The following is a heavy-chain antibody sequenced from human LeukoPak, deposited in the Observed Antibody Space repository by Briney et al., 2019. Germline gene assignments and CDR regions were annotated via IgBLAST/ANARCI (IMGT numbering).Heavy chain of an antibody. J-gene: IGHJ4*02. Sequence: GSLRLSCAASGFTFSSYSMNWVRQAPGKGLEWIGSIYYSGSTYYNPSLKSRVTISVDTSKNQFSLKLSSVTAADTAVFYCARHGARYSGYDYYFDYWGQGTLVTVSS. D-gene: IGHD5-12*01. CDR3: ARHGARYSGYDYYFDY. CDR2: IYYSGST. V-gene: IGHV4-39*01. CDR1: GFTFSSYSMN.